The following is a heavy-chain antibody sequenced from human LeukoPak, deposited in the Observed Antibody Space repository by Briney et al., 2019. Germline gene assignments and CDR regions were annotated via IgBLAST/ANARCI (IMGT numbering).Heavy chain of an antibody. D-gene: IGHD3-10*01. Sequence: SETLSLTCIVSGGSISSSSYYWGWIRQPPGKGLEWIGSIYYSGSTYYNPSLKSRVTISVDTSKNQFSLKLSSVTAADTAVYYCARLRGYYGMDVWGQGTTVTVSS. CDR3: ARLRGYYGMDV. V-gene: IGHV4-39*07. J-gene: IGHJ6*02. CDR2: IYYSGST. CDR1: GGSISSSSYY.